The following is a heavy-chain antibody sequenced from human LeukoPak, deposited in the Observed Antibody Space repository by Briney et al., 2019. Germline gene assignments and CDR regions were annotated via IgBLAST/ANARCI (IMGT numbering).Heavy chain of an antibody. CDR3: AKDLDYYGSGSAFDY. J-gene: IGHJ4*02. Sequence: PGGSLRLSCAASRFTFSNNWMSWVRQAPGKGLEWVANVKQDGSEKYYADSVEGRFTISRDNAKNSLYMQMNSLRAEDTAVYYCAKDLDYYGSGSAFDYWGQGTLVTVSS. D-gene: IGHD3-10*01. V-gene: IGHV3-7*03. CDR2: VKQDGSEK. CDR1: RFTFSNNW.